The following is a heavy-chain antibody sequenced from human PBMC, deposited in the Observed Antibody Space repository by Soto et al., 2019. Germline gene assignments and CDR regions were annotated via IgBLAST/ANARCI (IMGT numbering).Heavy chain of an antibody. V-gene: IGHV3-48*02. CDR1: GFTFSGYN. J-gene: IGHJ4*02. Sequence: EVQLVESGGGLGQPGGSLRLSCAASGFTFSGYNMNWVRQAPGRGLEWVSYINRNNGVVSYADSVKGRFTISRDNAKNSMSLQMNSLRDEDTAVYYFAREGKTAFGDVLGPFDYWGQGILVTVSS. CDR3: AREGKTAFGDVLGPFDY. D-gene: IGHD3-3*01. CDR2: INRNNGVV.